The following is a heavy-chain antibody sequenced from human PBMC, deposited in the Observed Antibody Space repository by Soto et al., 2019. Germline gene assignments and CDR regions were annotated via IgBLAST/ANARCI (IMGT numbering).Heavy chain of an antibody. CDR3: ARDRGLYYFDY. V-gene: IGHV3-33*01. CDR1: GFTVSNFG. J-gene: IGHJ4*02. D-gene: IGHD6-19*01. CDR2: IWYGGTSE. Sequence: VQLVESGGGVVQPGRSLRLSCAVSGFTVSNFGIHWVRQAPGKGLEWVAVIWYGGTSEYYADSVRGRFTISGDNSKNTLYLQMNSLGVEATAVYYCARDRGLYYFDYWGQGTLVTVSS.